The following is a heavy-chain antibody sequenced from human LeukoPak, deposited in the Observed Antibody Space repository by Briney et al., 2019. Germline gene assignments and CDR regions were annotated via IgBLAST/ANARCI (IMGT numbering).Heavy chain of an antibody. J-gene: IGHJ3*02. CDR2: INPNSDDT. CDR1: GYTFTSYG. CDR3: ARGDFRSGI. V-gene: IGHV1-2*02. Sequence: GASVKVSCKASGYTFTSYGISWVRQAPGQGLEWMGWINPNSDDTNYAQKFQGRVTMTRDTSISTAYMELSRLKSDDTAVYYCARGDFRSGIWGQGTMVTVSS. D-gene: IGHD3-3*01.